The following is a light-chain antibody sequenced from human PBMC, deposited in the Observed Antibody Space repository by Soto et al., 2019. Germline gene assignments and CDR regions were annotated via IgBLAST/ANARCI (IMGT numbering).Light chain of an antibody. CDR2: AAS. J-gene: IGKJ4*01. Sequence: DIQLTQSPSFLSASVGDRVTITCRASQGISSYVAWYQQKPGKSPKLLIYAASTLPSGVPSRFSGSGSGTEFTLTISSLQPEDVATYYCQQLNSYPFLTFGGGTKVEIK. V-gene: IGKV1-9*01. CDR3: QQLNSYPFLT. CDR1: QGISSY.